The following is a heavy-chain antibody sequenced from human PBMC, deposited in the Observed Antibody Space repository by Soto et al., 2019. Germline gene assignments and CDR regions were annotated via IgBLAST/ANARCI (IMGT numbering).Heavy chain of an antibody. V-gene: IGHV4-34*01. CDR1: GGSFSGYY. CDR2: INHSGST. Sequence: SETLSLTCAVYGGSFSGYYWSWIRQPPGKGLEWIGEINHSGSTNYNPSLKSRVTISVDTSKNQFSLKLSSVTAADTSVYYCARGRYYGSGSYYNMWGQGTLVTVSS. CDR3: ARGRYYGSGSYYNM. D-gene: IGHD3-10*01. J-gene: IGHJ4*02.